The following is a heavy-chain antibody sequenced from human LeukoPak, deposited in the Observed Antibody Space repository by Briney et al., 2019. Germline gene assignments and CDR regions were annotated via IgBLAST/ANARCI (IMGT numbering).Heavy chain of an antibody. CDR3: AKDIRLLWFGELTPLDY. CDR2: ISSGSSYI. J-gene: IGHJ4*02. Sequence: GGSLRLSCAASGFTFSSYSMNWVRQAPGKGLEWVSSISSGSSYIYYADSVKGRFTISRDNAKNSLYLQMNSLRAEDTAVYYCAKDIRLLWFGELTPLDYWGQGTLVTVSS. V-gene: IGHV3-21*04. D-gene: IGHD3-10*01. CDR1: GFTFSSYS.